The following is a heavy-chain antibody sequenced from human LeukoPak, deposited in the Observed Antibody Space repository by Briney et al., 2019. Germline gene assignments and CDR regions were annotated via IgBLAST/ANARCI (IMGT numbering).Heavy chain of an antibody. D-gene: IGHD6-13*01. CDR2: IYPGDSDT. J-gene: IGHJ5*02. Sequence: GESLKISCKGSGYSFTSYWLGWVRQMPGKGLEWMGIIYPGDSDTRYSPSFQGQVTISADKSISTAYLQRSRLKASDTAMYYCARIAAAGTIASWFDPWGQGTLVTVSS. CDR1: GYSFTSYW. CDR3: ARIAAAGTIASWFDP. V-gene: IGHV5-51*01.